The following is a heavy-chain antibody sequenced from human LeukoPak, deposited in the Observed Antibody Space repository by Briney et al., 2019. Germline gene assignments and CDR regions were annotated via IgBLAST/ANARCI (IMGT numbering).Heavy chain of an antibody. J-gene: IGHJ3*02. Sequence: GGSLRLSCAASGSTFSSYWMSWVRQAPGKGLEWVANIKQDGSEKYYVDSVKGRFTISRDNAKNSLYLQMNSLRAEDTAVYYCAREKEQWLDDAFDIWGQGTMVTVSS. V-gene: IGHV3-7*01. CDR2: IKQDGSEK. CDR1: GSTFSSYW. D-gene: IGHD6-19*01. CDR3: AREKEQWLDDAFDI.